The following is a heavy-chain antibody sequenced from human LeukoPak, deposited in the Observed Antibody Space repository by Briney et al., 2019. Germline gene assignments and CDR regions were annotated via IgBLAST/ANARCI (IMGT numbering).Heavy chain of an antibody. CDR3: ARVTLESEWELPQYYFDY. D-gene: IGHD1-26*01. CDR2: ISAYNGNT. Sequence: GASVKVSCKASGYTFTSYGISWVRQAPGQGLEWMGWISAYNGNTNYAQKFQGRVTMTRDTSISTAYMELSRLRSDDTAVYYCARVTLESEWELPQYYFDYWGQGTLVTVSS. V-gene: IGHV1-18*01. J-gene: IGHJ4*02. CDR1: GYTFTSYG.